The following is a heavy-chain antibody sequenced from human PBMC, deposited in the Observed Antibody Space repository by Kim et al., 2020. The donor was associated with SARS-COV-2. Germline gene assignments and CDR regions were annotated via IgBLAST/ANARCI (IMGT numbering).Heavy chain of an antibody. Sequence: GGSLRLSCAASAFSFKDYAMSWVRQAPGRGLEWVSLISGSGTDTYYADFARGRFTISRDNSKNTLFLHMNSLRAEDTAIYYCARVIWLQSPLFDYWGQGTQVTVSS. J-gene: IGHJ4*02. CDR2: ISGSGTDT. CDR3: ARVIWLQSPLFDY. V-gene: IGHV3-23*01. D-gene: IGHD4-4*01. CDR1: AFSFKDYA.